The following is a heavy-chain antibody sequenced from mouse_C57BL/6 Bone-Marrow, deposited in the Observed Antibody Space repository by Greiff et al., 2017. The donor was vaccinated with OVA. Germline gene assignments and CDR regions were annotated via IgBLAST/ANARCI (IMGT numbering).Heavy chain of an antibody. V-gene: IGHV7-1*01. CDR1: GFTFSDFY. CDR2: SRNKANDYTT. CDR3: ARDRGAMDY. Sequence: EVMLVESGGGLVQSGRSLRLSCATSGFTFSDFYMEWVRQAPGKGLEWIAASRNKANDYTTEYSASVKGRFIVSRDTSQSILYLQMNALRAEDTAIYYCARDRGAMDYWGQGTSVTVSS. J-gene: IGHJ4*01.